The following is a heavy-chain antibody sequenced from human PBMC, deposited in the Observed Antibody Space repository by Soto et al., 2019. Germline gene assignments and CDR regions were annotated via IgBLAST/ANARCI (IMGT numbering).Heavy chain of an antibody. Sequence: QVQLQESGPGLVKPSETLSLTCTVSGGSISSFYWSWIRQPPGKGLEWIGYIYYSGTTNYNPSLTSRVTMSVDASNNQFSLKLTSVTAADTAMYYCAREFVYGGYDLGGFVYWGQGILVTVSS. J-gene: IGHJ4*02. D-gene: IGHD5-12*01. CDR3: AREFVYGGYDLGGFVY. V-gene: IGHV4-59*01. CDR1: GGSISSFY. CDR2: IYYSGTT.